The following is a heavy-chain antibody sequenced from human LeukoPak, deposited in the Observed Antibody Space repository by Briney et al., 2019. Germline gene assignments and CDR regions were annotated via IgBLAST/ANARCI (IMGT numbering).Heavy chain of an antibody. CDR3: ARAFPSSSWSPSYFDY. D-gene: IGHD6-13*01. V-gene: IGHV3-30-3*01. J-gene: IGHJ4*02. CDR1: GFTFSSYA. Sequence: GGSLRLSCAASGFTFSSYAMHWVRQAPGKGLEWVAVISYDGSNKYYADSVKGRFTISRDNSKNTLYLQMNSLRAEDTAVYYCARAFPSSSWSPSYFDYWGQGTLVTVSS. CDR2: ISYDGSNK.